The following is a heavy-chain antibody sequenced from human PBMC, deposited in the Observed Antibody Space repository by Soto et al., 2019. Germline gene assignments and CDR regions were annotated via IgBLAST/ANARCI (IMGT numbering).Heavy chain of an antibody. J-gene: IGHJ4*02. D-gene: IGHD1-26*01. Sequence: PSETLSLTCTVSGGSISSGGYYWSWIRQHPGKGLEWIGYIYYSGSTYYNPSLKSRVTISVDTSKNQFSLKLSSVTAADTAVYYCARGGPIVRLLDFWGQGTLVTVSS. CDR3: ARGGPIVRLLDF. CDR2: IYYSGST. CDR1: GGSISSGGYY. V-gene: IGHV4-31*03.